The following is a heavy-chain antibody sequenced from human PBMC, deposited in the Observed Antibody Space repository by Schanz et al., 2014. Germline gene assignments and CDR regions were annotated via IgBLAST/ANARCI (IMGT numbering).Heavy chain of an antibody. J-gene: IGHJ3*02. V-gene: IGHV3-21*01. D-gene: IGHD3-10*01. CDR2: IPVGNNYI. CDR1: GFTFSSYS. CDR3: AREDMLRGIRAFDI. Sequence: EVHLVESGGGLVQPGGSLRLSCAASGFTFSSYSMHWIRQAPGKGLEWVSYIPVGNNYIYYADSVKGRFTISRDNPKNSLYLQMNSLRVEDTAVYYCAREDMLRGIRAFDIWGQGTMVTVSS.